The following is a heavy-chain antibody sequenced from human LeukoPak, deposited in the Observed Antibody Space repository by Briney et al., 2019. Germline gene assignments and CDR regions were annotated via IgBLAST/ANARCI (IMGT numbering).Heavy chain of an antibody. D-gene: IGHD3-10*01. J-gene: IGHJ4*02. CDR1: GFTFSIYG. V-gene: IGHV3-33*01. Sequence: GGSLRLSCVASGFTFSIYGMHWVRQAPGKGLEWVAVIWNDGSNKYYADSVKGRFTISRDNSKSTLYLQMSSLRAEDTAVYSCARASGPFDYWGQGTLVTVSS. CDR3: ARASGPFDY. CDR2: IWNDGSNK.